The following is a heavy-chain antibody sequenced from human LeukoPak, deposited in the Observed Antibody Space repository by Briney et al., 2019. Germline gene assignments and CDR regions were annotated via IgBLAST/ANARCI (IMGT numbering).Heavy chain of an antibody. Sequence: SETLSLTCTVSGYSISSGYYWGWIRQPPGKGLEWLGSIYHSGSTYYNPSLKSRVTISVDTSKNQFSLKLSSVTAADTAVYYCARVEYYYDSSGSNWFDPWGQGTLVTVSS. CDR2: IYHSGST. CDR1: GYSISSGYY. J-gene: IGHJ5*02. D-gene: IGHD3-22*01. V-gene: IGHV4-38-2*02. CDR3: ARVEYYYDSSGSNWFDP.